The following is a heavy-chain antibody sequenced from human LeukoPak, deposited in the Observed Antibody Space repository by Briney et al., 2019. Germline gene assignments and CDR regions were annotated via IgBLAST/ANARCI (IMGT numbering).Heavy chain of an antibody. V-gene: IGHV1-18*01. D-gene: IGHD3-9*01. Sequence: ASVKVSCKASGYTFTSYGFSWVRQAPGQGLEWMGWISAYNGNTNYAQKFQDRVTMTTYTSTSTAYMELRSLRSDDTAVYYCARDLLYFDWLAYWGQGTLVTVSS. CDR3: ARDLLYFDWLAY. J-gene: IGHJ4*02. CDR2: ISAYNGNT. CDR1: GYTFTSYG.